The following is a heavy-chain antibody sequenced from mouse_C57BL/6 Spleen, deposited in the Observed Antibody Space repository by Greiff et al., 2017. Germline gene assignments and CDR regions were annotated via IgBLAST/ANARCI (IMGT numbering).Heavy chain of an antibody. CDR1: GYTFTSYG. D-gene: IGHD1-1*01. Sequence: VQLQQSGAELARPGASVKLSCKASGYTFTSYGISWVKQRTGQGLEWIGEIYPRSGNTYYNEKFKGKATLTADKSSSTAYMELRRLTSEDSAVYFCASGYGRSYVGAMDYWGQGTSVTVSS. CDR3: ASGYGRSYVGAMDY. V-gene: IGHV1-81*01. J-gene: IGHJ4*01. CDR2: IYPRSGNT.